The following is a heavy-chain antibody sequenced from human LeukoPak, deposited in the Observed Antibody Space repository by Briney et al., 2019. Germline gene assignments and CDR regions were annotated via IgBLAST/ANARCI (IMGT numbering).Heavy chain of an antibody. D-gene: IGHD3-3*01. CDR1: GFTFSNAW. J-gene: IGHJ6*02. CDR3: ARNIRMYYDFWIGYSHYYGMDV. Sequence: GGSLRLSCAASGFTFSNAWMNWVRQAPGKGLEWVGRIKSKTDGGTTDYAAPVKGRFTISRDDSKNTLYLQMNSLRAEDTAVYYCARNIRMYYDFWIGYSHYYGMDVWGQGTTVTVSS. V-gene: IGHV3-15*07. CDR2: IKSKTDGGTT.